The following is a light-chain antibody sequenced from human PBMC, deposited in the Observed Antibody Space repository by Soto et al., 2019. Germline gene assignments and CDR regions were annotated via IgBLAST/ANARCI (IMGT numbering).Light chain of an antibody. CDR1: SSDVGGYKY. Sequence: QSVLSQPPPAAGSPGQSVTISCTGTSSDVGGYKYVSWYQQHPGKAPKIMIYEINKRSSGVPDRFWGSKSGNTASLTISGLQAEDEAEYYCCSYAGTYYVFGTGTKVTVL. J-gene: IGLJ1*01. CDR3: CSYAGTYYV. V-gene: IGLV2-8*01. CDR2: EIN.